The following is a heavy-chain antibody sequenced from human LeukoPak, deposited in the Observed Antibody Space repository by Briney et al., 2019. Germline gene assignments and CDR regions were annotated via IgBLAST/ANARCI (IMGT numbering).Heavy chain of an antibody. V-gene: IGHV3-21*01. J-gene: IGHJ6*03. D-gene: IGHD3-3*02. Sequence: GGSLRPSCAASGFTFISYNMNWVRQAPGKGLEWVSSISSSSSSYKYYADSVKGRFTVSRDNAKTSLYLQMNSLRAEDTAVYYCAREKSFLEWLSTGRRDGYYMDVWGKGTTVTVSS. CDR1: GFTFISYN. CDR3: AREKSFLEWLSTGRRDGYYMDV. CDR2: ISSSSSSYK.